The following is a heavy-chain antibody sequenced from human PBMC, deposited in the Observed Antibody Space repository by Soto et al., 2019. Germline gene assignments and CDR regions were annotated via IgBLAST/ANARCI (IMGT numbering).Heavy chain of an antibody. V-gene: IGHV3-48*02. CDR1: GFTSSTFN. D-gene: IGHD2-2*01. J-gene: IGHJ5*02. Sequence: WLSMRLPWAAAGFTSSTFNRNWVRQAPGKGLEWVSYISSSGSTIYYADSVKGRFTISRDNAKNSLYLQMNSLRDEDTAVYYCAREGEGHCISSSCLNWFDPWGQGTMVTVSS. CDR2: ISSSGSTI. CDR3: AREGEGHCISSSCLNWFDP.